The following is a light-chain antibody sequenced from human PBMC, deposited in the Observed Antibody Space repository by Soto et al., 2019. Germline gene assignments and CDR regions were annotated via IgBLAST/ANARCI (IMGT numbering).Light chain of an antibody. J-gene: IGKJ1*01. V-gene: IGKV3D-15*01. CDR1: QSVGNN. Sequence: EIVMTQTPGPLSVSPGERVTLSCKASQSVGNNLAWHQQKPGQAPRLIIYGASTRATGIPDRISGSGSGTDFTLTISSLEAEDFAVYYCQQRSDWPPTFCQGTKVDIK. CDR3: QQRSDWPPT. CDR2: GAS.